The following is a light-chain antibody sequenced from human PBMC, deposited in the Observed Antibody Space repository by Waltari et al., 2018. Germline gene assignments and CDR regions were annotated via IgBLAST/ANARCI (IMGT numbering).Light chain of an antibody. CDR2: EDS. Sequence: QSVLTQPPSVSAAPGQRVTISCPGGSSKCGKNYVSWYRQFPGTAPKLLIYEDSERPSGIPGRFSGSRSGTSATLDITGLQAGDEADYYCGTWDSSLSGAVFGGGTHLTVL. CDR3: GTWDSSLSGAV. CDR1: SSKCGKNY. V-gene: IGLV1-51*02. J-gene: IGLJ7*01.